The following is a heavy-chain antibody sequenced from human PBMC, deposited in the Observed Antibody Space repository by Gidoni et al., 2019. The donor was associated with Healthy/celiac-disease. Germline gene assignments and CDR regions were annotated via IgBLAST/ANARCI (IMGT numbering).Heavy chain of an antibody. Sequence: QVQLVQSGAEVKKPGSSVKVSCKASGGTFSSYTISWVRQAPGQGLEWMGRIIPILGIANYAQKFQGRVTITADKSTSTAYMELSSLRSEDTAVYYCARDDFSSWYEGYWGQGTLVTVSS. J-gene: IGHJ4*02. D-gene: IGHD6-13*01. CDR1: GGTFSSYT. CDR3: ARDDFSSWYEGY. CDR2: IIPILGIA. V-gene: IGHV1-69*08.